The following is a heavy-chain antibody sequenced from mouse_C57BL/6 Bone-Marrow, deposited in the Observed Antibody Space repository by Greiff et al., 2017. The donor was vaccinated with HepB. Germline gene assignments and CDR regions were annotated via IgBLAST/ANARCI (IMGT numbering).Heavy chain of an antibody. CDR1: GYTFTSYG. D-gene: IGHD1-1*01. CDR2: IYPRSGNT. Sequence: VQLQQSGAELARPGASVKLSCKASGYTFTSYGISWVKQRTGQGLEWIGEIYPRSGNTYYNEKFKGKATLAADKSSSTAYMELRSLTSEDSAVYFCARSYDGSSLDYWGQGTTLTVSS. V-gene: IGHV1-81*01. CDR3: ARSYDGSSLDY. J-gene: IGHJ2*01.